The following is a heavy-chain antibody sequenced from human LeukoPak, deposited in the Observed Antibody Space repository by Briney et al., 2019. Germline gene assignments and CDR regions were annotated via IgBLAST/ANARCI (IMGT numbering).Heavy chain of an antibody. J-gene: IGHJ4*02. V-gene: IGHV4-39*01. CDR1: GGSISSVGYY. CDR3: ATLSGSYHPFDY. CDR2: IYYGGST. Sequence: PSETLSLTCTVSGGSISSVGYYWGWIRQPPGKGLECIGSIYYGGSTYYNPSLKSRVTILVDTSKNQFSLKLSSVTAADTAVYYCATLSGSYHPFDYWGQGTLVTVSS. D-gene: IGHD1-26*01.